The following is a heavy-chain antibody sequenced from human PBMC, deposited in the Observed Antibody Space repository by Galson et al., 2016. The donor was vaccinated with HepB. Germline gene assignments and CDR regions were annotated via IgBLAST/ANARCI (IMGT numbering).Heavy chain of an antibody. J-gene: IGHJ4*02. CDR3: AHRHGYCSYDVWYKIPLDIDF. D-gene: IGHD2-15*01. CDR1: GFSLSSSGVG. CDR2: IYWDDDQ. Sequence: PALVKPTQTLTLTCTFSGFSLSSSGVGVGWIRQPPGKALEWLGIIYWDDDQRYGPSLDNMVTITKDSSKDQVVLTMPIVDPSDTATYFCAHRHGYCSYDVWYKIPLDIDFGGPGTPVTVSS. V-gene: IGHV2-5*05.